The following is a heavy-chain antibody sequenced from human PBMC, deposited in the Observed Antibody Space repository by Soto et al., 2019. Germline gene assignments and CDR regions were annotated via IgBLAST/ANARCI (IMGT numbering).Heavy chain of an antibody. CDR3: ARDGFCTSTTCRVGNWFDP. CDR1: GGSFSGYY. V-gene: IGHV4-34*01. Sequence: LSLTCVVYGGSFSGYYWSWIRQSPGKGLEWIGGINHRGSTNYNPSLESRVTISVDTSKNQFSLKLPSVTAADTAMYYCARDGFCTSTTCRVGNWFDPWGQGTLVTVSS. D-gene: IGHD2-2*01. CDR2: INHRGST. J-gene: IGHJ5*02.